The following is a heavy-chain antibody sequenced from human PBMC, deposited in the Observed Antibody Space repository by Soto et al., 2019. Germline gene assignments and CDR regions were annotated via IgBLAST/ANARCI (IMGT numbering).Heavy chain of an antibody. Sequence: QVQLVQSGAEVKEPGSSVKVSCKASGGTFSTSTFTWVRQAPGQGLEWMGRIIPILDTADYAQKFQGSVTITADKSTSTAFMELNSLRSEDTGIYYCARDSPIGSVFSGYDAIDLWGQGTLVTVSP. J-gene: IGHJ4*02. D-gene: IGHD5-12*01. CDR1: GGTFSTST. CDR3: ARDSPIGSVFSGYDAIDL. CDR2: IIPILDTA. V-gene: IGHV1-69*08.